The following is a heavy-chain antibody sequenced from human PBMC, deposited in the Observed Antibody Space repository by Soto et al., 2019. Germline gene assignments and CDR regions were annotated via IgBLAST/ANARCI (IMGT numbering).Heavy chain of an antibody. Sequence: QMQLQESGPGQVRPSETLSLICSVSGGSISDNSYYWGWIRQPPGKGLEWIGIIFFRGATYYNPSLKSRVTISVDTAKNRFSLKLGSVTAADTAVYFCVRQSRGDFDAPDTAFDVWGQGTMVTVSA. D-gene: IGHD2-2*01. J-gene: IGHJ3*01. V-gene: IGHV4-39*01. CDR3: VRQSRGDFDAPDTAFDV. CDR1: GGSISDNSYY. CDR2: IFFRGAT.